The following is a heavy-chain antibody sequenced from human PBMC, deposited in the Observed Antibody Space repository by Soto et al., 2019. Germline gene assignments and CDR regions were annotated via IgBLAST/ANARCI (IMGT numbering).Heavy chain of an antibody. CDR1: GGTFSRYA. CDR2: IIPIFGTA. D-gene: IGHD2-2*02. CDR3: ARVAPDIVVVPAAIAPYLGYYYYGMDV. V-gene: IGHV1-69*01. J-gene: IGHJ6*02. Sequence: QVQLVQSGAEVQKPGSSVKVSCKASGGTFSRYAISWVRQAPGQGLEWMGGIIPIFGTANYAQKFQGRVTITADESTSPANMELGSLRSEGRAVDDCARVAPDIVVVPAAIAPYLGYYYYGMDVWGRGTTVTV.